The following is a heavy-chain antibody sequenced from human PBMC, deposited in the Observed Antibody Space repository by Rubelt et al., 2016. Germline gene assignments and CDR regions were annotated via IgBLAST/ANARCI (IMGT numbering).Heavy chain of an antibody. V-gene: IGHV3-23*01. CDR2: ISGSGGDT. CDR1: GFPFSTYA. J-gene: IGHJ4*02. CDR3: AKEIYSGYGPFDY. D-gene: IGHD5-12*01. Sequence: GESLRLSCAASGFPFSTYAMSWVRQAPGKGLEWVSGISGSGGDTFYADSVKGRFTISRDNSKNTLYLQMNSLRAEDTAVYYCAKEIYSGYGPFDYWGQGTLVAVSS.